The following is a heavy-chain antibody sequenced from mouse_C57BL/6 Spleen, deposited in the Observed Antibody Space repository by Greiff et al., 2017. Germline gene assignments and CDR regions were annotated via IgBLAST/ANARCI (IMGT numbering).Heavy chain of an antibody. CDR2: ISYSGST. V-gene: IGHV3-1*01. D-gene: IGHD2-5*01. J-gene: IGHJ1*03. Sequence: EVMLVESGPGMVKPSQSLSLTCTVTGYSITSGYDWHWIRHFPGNKLEWMGYISYSGSTNYNPSLKSRISITHDTSKNHFFLKLNSVTTEDTATYYCARFYSNYGGYWYFDVWGTGTTVTVSS. CDR3: ARFYSNYGGYWYFDV. CDR1: GYSITSGYD.